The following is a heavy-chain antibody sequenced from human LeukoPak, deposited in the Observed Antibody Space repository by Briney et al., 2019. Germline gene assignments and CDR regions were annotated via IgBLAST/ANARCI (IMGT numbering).Heavy chain of an antibody. CDR1: GYRFTSDW. V-gene: IGHV5-51*01. CDR3: ARLSGRVVCSAGSCYIDS. Sequence: PGESLKISCKGSGYRFTSDWIGWVRQMPGKGLEGMGIIYPGDSDTRYSPSFQGQVTISADKSVNTAYLQWSSLKASDTAMYYCARLSGRVVCSAGSCYIDSWGQGTLVTVSS. CDR2: IYPGDSDT. D-gene: IGHD2-15*01. J-gene: IGHJ4*02.